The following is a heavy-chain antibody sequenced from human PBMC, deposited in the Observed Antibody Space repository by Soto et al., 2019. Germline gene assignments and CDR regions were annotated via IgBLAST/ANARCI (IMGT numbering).Heavy chain of an antibody. CDR3: AHRPQLWPPDNWFDP. V-gene: IGHV2-5*01. Sequence: SGPTLVNPTQTLTLTCTFSGFSLSTSGVGVGWIRQPPGKALEWLALIYWNDDKRYSPSLKSRLTITKDTSKNQVVLTMTNMDPVDTATYYCAHRPQLWPPDNWFDPWGQGTLVTVSS. D-gene: IGHD5-18*01. CDR2: IYWNDDK. J-gene: IGHJ5*02. CDR1: GFSLSTSGVG.